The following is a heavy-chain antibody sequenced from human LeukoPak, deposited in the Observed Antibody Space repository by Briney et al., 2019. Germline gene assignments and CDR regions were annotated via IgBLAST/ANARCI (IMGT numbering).Heavy chain of an antibody. CDR1: GFTFSSCW. V-gene: IGHV3-7*01. CDR3: ARDWGLLWFGESCGFDY. J-gene: IGHJ4*02. D-gene: IGHD3-10*01. CDR2: IKQDGSEK. Sequence: PGGSLRLSCAASGFTFSSCWMSWVRQAPGKGLEWVANIKQDGSEKYYVDSVKGRFTISRDNAKNSLYLQMNSLRAEDTAVYYCARDWGLLWFGESCGFDYWGQGTLVTVSS.